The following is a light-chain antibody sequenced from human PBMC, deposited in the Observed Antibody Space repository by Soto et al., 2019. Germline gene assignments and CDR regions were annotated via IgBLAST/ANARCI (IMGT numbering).Light chain of an antibody. V-gene: IGKV2-40*01. J-gene: IGKJ5*01. CDR2: MLS. CDR3: MQRTEFPIT. Sequence: IVMTQTPLSLSVTPGQPASISRKSSQSLLHSNGYNYLDWYLQKPGQSPQLLIYMLSYRASGVPDRFSGSGSGTDFTLKISRVEAEDVGVYYCMQRTEFPITFGQGTRLEIK. CDR1: QSLLHSNGYNY.